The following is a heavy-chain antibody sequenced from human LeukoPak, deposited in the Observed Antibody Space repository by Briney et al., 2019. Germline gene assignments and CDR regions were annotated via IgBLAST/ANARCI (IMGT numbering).Heavy chain of an antibody. J-gene: IGHJ4*02. D-gene: IGHD6-13*01. CDR1: GYTFTCYD. CDR3: ARGEYSSSWYPFDY. CDR2: MKSNSGDT. V-gene: IGHV1-8*01. Sequence: ASVTVSFKTSGYTFTCYDINWVRQAPGQGLEWMGWMKSNSGDTHFAQKFQGRVTMTRDTSISTAFMELSSLRSEDTAVYYCARGEYSSSWYPFDYWGQGSPVTVSS.